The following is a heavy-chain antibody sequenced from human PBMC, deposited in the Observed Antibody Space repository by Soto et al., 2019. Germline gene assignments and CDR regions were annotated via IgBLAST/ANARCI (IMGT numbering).Heavy chain of an antibody. CDR3: ARSVISPYGMDV. CDR1: GDSVSSNSAA. V-gene: IGHV6-1*01. D-gene: IGHD2-8*01. Sequence: SQTLSLTCAISGDSVSSNSAAWNWIRQSPSRGLEWLGRTYYRSRWYNDYAVSVKSRITVNPDTSKNQFSLHLNSVTPEDTAVYYCARSVISPYGMDVWGQGTTVTVSS. J-gene: IGHJ6*02. CDR2: TYYRSRWYN.